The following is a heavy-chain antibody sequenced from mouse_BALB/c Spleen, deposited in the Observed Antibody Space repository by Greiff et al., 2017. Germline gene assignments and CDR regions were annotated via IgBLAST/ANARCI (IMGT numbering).Heavy chain of an antibody. J-gene: IGHJ4*01. CDR2: IRSKSNNYAT. CDR3: VRSYYGSSYAMDY. Sequence: VQLKESGGGLVQPKGSLKLSCAASGFTFNTYAMNWVRQAPGKGLEWVARIRSKSNNYATYYADSVKDRFTISRDDSQSMLYLQMNNLKTEDTAMYYCVRSYYGSSYAMDYWGQGTSVTVSS. D-gene: IGHD1-1*01. V-gene: IGHV10-1*02. CDR1: GFTFNTYA.